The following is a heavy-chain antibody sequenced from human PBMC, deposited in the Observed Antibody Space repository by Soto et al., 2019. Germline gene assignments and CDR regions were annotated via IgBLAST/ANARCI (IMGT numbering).Heavy chain of an antibody. CDR2: IIPIFGTA. V-gene: IGHV1-69*01. CDR3: ARDRPGYCSGGSCHNWFDP. J-gene: IGHJ5*02. Sequence: QVQLVQSGAEVKKPGSSVKVSCKASGGTFSSYAISWERQAPGQGLEWMGGIIPIFGTANYAQKFQGRVTITADESTSTAYMELSSLRTEDTAVYYCARDRPGYCSGGSCHNWFDPWGQGTLVTVSS. D-gene: IGHD2-15*01. CDR1: GGTFSSYA.